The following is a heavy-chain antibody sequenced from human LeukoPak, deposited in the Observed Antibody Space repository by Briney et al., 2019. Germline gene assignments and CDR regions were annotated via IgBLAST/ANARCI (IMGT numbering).Heavy chain of an antibody. J-gene: IGHJ4*02. CDR2: ITDDAGST. CDR1: GFVFSTYA. Sequence: GGSLRLSCGASGFVFSTYAMIWVRQAPGKGLDWISGITDDAGSTWYADSVKGRFTISRDNSKNTLYLQMNGLRAEDTAVYYCAKGSSTARPYYFDCWGQGTLVSVSS. CDR3: AKGSSTARPYYFDC. D-gene: IGHD6-6*01. V-gene: IGHV3-23*01.